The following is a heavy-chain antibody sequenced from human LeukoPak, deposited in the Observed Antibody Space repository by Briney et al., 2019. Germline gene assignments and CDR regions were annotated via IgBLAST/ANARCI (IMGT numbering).Heavy chain of an antibody. CDR3: ARVSPYSGSYPADY. CDR1: GCSISSGHYY. CDR2: IYTSGST. D-gene: IGHD1-26*01. J-gene: IGHJ4*02. V-gene: IGHV4-61*02. Sequence: TSQTLSLTCAVSGCSISSGHYYWSWIRQPAGKVLEWIGRIYTSGSTNYNPSLKSRVTISVDESKNQFSLKLSSVTAADTAVYYCARVSPYSGSYPADYWGQGTLVTVSS.